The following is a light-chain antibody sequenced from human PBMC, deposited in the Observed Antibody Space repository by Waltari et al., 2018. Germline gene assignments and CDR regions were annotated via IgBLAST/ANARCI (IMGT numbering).Light chain of an antibody. V-gene: IGKV3-15*01. CDR1: RSISIN. CDR3: QQFNDWPRT. CDR2: GAS. Sequence: EVVMTQSPATLSVSPGGRATLSCRASRSISINLVWYQQRPGQAPRLLIYGASTRATDIPARFSGSGSATEFTLTISSLQSEDAAVYYCQQFNDWPRTFGQGTKVEVK. J-gene: IGKJ1*01.